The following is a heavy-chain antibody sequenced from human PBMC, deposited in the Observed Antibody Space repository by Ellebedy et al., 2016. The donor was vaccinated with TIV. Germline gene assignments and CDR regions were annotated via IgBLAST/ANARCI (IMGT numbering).Heavy chain of an antibody. J-gene: IGHJ4*02. CDR1: GGSISSYY. CDR2: IYTSGST. D-gene: IGHD6-13*01. CDR3: ARVVPGYSSSWPFDY. Sequence: SETLSLXCTVSGGSISSYYWSWIRQPAGKGLEWIGRIYTSGSTNYNPSLKSRVTMSVDTSKNQFSLKLSSVTAADTAVYYCARVVPGYSSSWPFDYWGQGTLVTVSS. V-gene: IGHV4-4*07.